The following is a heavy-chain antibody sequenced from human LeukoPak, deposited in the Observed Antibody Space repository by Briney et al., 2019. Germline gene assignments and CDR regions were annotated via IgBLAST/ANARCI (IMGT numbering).Heavy chain of an antibody. D-gene: IGHD1-26*01. CDR2: IYYSGST. CDR1: GGSISTSSYY. V-gene: IGHV4-39*01. CDR3: ARQGDSGSYSRYFDY. J-gene: IGHJ4*02. Sequence: PSETLSLTCTVSGGSISTSSYYWGWIRQPPGKGLEWIGSIYYSGSTYYNPSLKSRVTISVDTSKNQFSLKLSSVTAADTAVYYCARQGDSGSYSRYFDYWGQGTLVTVSS.